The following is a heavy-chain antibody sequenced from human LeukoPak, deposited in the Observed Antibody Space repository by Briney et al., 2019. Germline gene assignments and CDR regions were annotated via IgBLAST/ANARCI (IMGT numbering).Heavy chain of an antibody. CDR1: GFTFSSHW. V-gene: IGHV3-7*01. Sequence: PGGSLRLSCAASGFTFSSHWMTWVRQAPGKWLDWMANIKPDGSDTYYVNSVKGRLSISRDNSKNSLYLQMNRLRAEDTAVYYCARDPGGSNWGAFDVWGQGTMVTVSS. D-gene: IGHD3-16*01. J-gene: IGHJ3*01. CDR2: IKPDGSDT. CDR3: ARDPGGSNWGAFDV.